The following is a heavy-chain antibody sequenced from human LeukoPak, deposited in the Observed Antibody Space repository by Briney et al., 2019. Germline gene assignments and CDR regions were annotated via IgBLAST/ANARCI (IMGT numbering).Heavy chain of an antibody. V-gene: IGHV4-38-2*02. J-gene: IGHJ3*02. CDR2: IYHSGNT. Sequence: SSETLSLTCTVSGYSISSGYYWGWVRQPPGKGLEWIGSIYHSGNTYYNPSLKSRVTISLDTSKNQFSLNLSSVTAADTAVYYCATIWSNEDAFDIWGQGTMVTVSS. D-gene: IGHD3-10*01. CDR1: GYSISSGYY. CDR3: ATIWSNEDAFDI.